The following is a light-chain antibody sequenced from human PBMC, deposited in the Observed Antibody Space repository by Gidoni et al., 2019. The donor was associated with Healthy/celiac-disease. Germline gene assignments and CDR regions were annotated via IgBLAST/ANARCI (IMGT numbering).Light chain of an antibody. V-gene: IGKV4-1*01. CDR3: QQYYSTLLT. J-gene: IGKJ4*01. CDR2: WES. Sequence: DIVMTQSPDSLAVSLGERATINCKSSQSVLYSSNNKNYVAWYQQKPGQPPKLLIYWESTRESGVPDRFSGSGSGTDFTLTISSLQAEDVAVYYCQQYYSTLLTFGGGTKVEIK. CDR1: QSVLYSSNNKNY.